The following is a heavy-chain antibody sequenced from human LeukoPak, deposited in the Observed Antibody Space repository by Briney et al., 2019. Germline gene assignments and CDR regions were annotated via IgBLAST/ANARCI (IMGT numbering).Heavy chain of an antibody. J-gene: IGHJ4*02. CDR1: GGSISSYY. D-gene: IGHD3-22*01. V-gene: IGHV4-59*01. CDR2: IYYSGST. Sequence: SETLSLTCTVSGGSISSYYWSWIRRPSGKGLEWIGYIYYSGSTNYNPSLKSRVTISVDTSKNQFSLKLSSVTAADTAVYYCAREQGIYYYDSSGFDYWGQGTLVTVSS. CDR3: AREQGIYYYDSSGFDY.